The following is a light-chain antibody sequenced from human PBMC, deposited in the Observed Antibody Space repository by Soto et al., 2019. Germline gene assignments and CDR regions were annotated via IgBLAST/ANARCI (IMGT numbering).Light chain of an antibody. Sequence: EIVVTQSPATLSVSPGERGTLSCRASQSISDNLVWCQQKPGQAPRLLIYGASTRATGTPARFSGSGSGTDYFLTISSLQSEDIAVYSCQQYHNWPLITFGQGTRLEI. CDR2: GAS. V-gene: IGKV3-15*01. CDR1: QSISDN. CDR3: QQYHNWPLIT. J-gene: IGKJ5*01.